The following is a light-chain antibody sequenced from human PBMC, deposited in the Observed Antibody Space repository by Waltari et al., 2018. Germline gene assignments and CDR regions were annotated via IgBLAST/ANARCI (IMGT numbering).Light chain of an antibody. CDR3: QKYGTLPAT. J-gene: IGKJ1*01. Sequence: EIVLTQSPGTLSLSPGERATLSCRASQSVSRTLAWYQQKPGQPPRLLIYDASTRATGIPDRCSGSGSGTDFSLTISRLEPEDFAVYYCQKYGTLPATFGQGTKVEIK. CDR2: DAS. V-gene: IGKV3-20*01. CDR1: QSVSRT.